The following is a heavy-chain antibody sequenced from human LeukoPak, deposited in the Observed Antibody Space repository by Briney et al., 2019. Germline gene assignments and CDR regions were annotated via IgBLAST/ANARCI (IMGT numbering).Heavy chain of an antibody. Sequence: PGGSLRLSCAASGFTFSSYAMSWVRQAPGKGLEWVSAISGSGGSTHYADSVKGRFTISRDNSKNTLYLQMNSLRAEDTAVYYCAKDICSSTSCRGYLVYWGQGTLVTVSS. CDR2: ISGSGGST. D-gene: IGHD2-2*01. V-gene: IGHV3-23*01. J-gene: IGHJ4*02. CDR3: AKDICSSTSCRGYLVY. CDR1: GFTFSSYA.